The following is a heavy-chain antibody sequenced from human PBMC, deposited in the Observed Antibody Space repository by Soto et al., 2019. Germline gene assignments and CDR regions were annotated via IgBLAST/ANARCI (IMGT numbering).Heavy chain of an antibody. V-gene: IGHV3-23*01. Sequence: GGSLRLSCAASGFTFSSYAMSWVRQAPGKGLEWVSAITRSGANTYYADSVKGRFTTSRDNSKNTLYLQMNILRAEDTAIYYCAKVTKRAAAGRYEYYKYGMDVWGQGTTVTVSS. D-gene: IGHD6-13*01. CDR1: GFTFSSYA. CDR2: ITRSGANT. J-gene: IGHJ6*02. CDR3: AKVTKRAAAGRYEYYKYGMDV.